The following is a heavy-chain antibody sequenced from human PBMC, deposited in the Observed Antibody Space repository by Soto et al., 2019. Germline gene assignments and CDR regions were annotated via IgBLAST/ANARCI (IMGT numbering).Heavy chain of an antibody. V-gene: IGHV4-34*01. CDR3: ASWTVTTATFDY. D-gene: IGHD4-4*01. CDR1: GGSFSGYY. CDR2: INHSGST. J-gene: IGHJ4*02. Sequence: ETLSLTCAVYGGSFSGYYWSWIRQPPGKGLEWIGEINHSGSTNYNPSLKSRVTISVDTSKNQFSLKLSSVTAADTAVYYCASWTVTTATFDYWGQGTLVTVSS.